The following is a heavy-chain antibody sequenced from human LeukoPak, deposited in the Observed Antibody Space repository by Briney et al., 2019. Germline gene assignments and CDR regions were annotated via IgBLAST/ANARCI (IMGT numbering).Heavy chain of an antibody. V-gene: IGHV3-7*01. CDR2: IKQDGSEI. Sequence: GGSLRLSCAASGFIFSNAWMNWVRQAPGKGLEWVANIKQDGSEIYYVDSVKGRFTISRDNTKNSVYLQMNSLRAEDTAVYYCARQLGGSGSYWGQGTLVTVSS. D-gene: IGHD3-10*01. CDR1: GFIFSNAW. CDR3: ARQLGGSGSY. J-gene: IGHJ4*02.